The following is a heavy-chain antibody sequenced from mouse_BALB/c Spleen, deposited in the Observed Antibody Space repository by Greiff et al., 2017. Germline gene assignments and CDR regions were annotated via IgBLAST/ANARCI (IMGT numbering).Heavy chain of an antibody. V-gene: IGHV5-6-5*01. J-gene: IGHJ4*01. D-gene: IGHD1-2*01. Sequence: EVKLVESGGGLVKPGGSLKLSCAASGFTFSSYAMSWVRQTPEKRLEWVASISSGGSTYYPDSVKGRFTISRDNARNILYLQMSSLRSEDTAMYYCARGPASGAMDYWGQGTSVTVSS. CDR3: ARGPASGAMDY. CDR1: GFTFSSYA. CDR2: ISSGGST.